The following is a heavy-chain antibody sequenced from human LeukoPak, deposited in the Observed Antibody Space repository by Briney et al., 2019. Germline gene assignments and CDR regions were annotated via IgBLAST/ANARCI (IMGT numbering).Heavy chain of an antibody. Sequence: PSETLSLTRAVYGGSFSGYYWSWIRQPPGKGLEWIGEISHSGSTNYNPSLKSRVTISVDTSKNQFYLQLNSVTPEDTAVYYCARGPGALLHWGQGILVTVSS. V-gene: IGHV4-34*01. CDR3: ARGPGALLH. D-gene: IGHD3-10*01. CDR1: GGSFSGYY. CDR2: ISHSGST. J-gene: IGHJ4*02.